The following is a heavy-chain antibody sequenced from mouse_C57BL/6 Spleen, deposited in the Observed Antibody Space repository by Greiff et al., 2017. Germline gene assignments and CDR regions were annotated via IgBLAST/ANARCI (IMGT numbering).Heavy chain of an antibody. CDR1: GYTFTSYW. CDR3: ARAGTVVAPYYAMDY. Sequence: QVQLQQSGAELVKPGASVKMSCKASGYTFTSYWITWVKQRPGQGLEWIGDIYPGSGSTNYNEKFKSKATLTVDTSSSTAYMQLSSLTSEDSAVYYCARAGTVVAPYYAMDYWGQGTSVTVSS. V-gene: IGHV1-55*01. D-gene: IGHD1-1*01. CDR2: IYPGSGST. J-gene: IGHJ4*01.